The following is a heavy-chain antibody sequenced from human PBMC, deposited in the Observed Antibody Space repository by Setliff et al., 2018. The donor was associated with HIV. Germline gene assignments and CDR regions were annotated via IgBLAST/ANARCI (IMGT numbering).Heavy chain of an antibody. V-gene: IGHV3-30*02. CDR1: GFTFSSYG. CDR3: AKDRYYDSSGSPFDY. J-gene: IGHJ4*02. D-gene: IGHD3-22*01. CDR2: IRYDGSNK. Sequence: GGSLRLSCAASGFTFSSYGMHWVRQAPGKGLEWVAFIRYDGSNKYYADTVKGRFTISRDNSKNTLYLQMNSLRAEDTAVYYCAKDRYYDSSGSPFDYWGQGTLVTVSS.